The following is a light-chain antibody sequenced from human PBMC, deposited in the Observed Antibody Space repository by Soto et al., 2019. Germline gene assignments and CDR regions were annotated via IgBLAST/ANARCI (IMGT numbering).Light chain of an antibody. CDR2: AAS. Sequence: DIQMTQSPSTLSASVGDRVTITWRASQSIGSWLAWYQQKPGKAPNLLIYAASSLQSGVPSRFSGSGSGTDFTLTISSLQRDDFAIYYCQQYNPYSRTFGQGTKVDIK. J-gene: IGKJ1*01. CDR3: QQYNPYSRT. CDR1: QSIGSW. V-gene: IGKV1-5*01.